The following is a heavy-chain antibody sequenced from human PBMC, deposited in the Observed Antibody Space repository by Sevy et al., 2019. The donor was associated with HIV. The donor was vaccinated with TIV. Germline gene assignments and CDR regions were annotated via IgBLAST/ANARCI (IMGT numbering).Heavy chain of an antibody. J-gene: IGHJ4*02. Sequence: GGSLRLSCEASGFIFNHYGMHWVRQAPGKGLEWVAFIQYDGNYKYYADSMKGRFTISRDSSKNTLYLDMSGLKTEDTAIYYCAKNTAAAGAGGFDYWGQGTLVTVSS. D-gene: IGHD6-13*01. CDR3: AKNTAAAGAGGFDY. CDR2: IQYDGNYK. V-gene: IGHV3-30*02. CDR1: GFIFNHYG.